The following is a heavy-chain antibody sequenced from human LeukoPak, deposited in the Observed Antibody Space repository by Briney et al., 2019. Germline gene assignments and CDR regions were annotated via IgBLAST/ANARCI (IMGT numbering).Heavy chain of an antibody. V-gene: IGHV6-1*01. Sequence: SQTLSLTCAISGDSVSSKSAAWNWIRKSPSRGLEWLGRTYYRSKWNYEYAASVKSRIAIRPDTSKNQFSLQLNSVTPEDTAVYYCARDPVWGSAWGQGTLVTVSS. CDR2: TYYRSKWNY. CDR3: ARDPVWGSA. CDR1: GDSVSSKSAA. J-gene: IGHJ5*02. D-gene: IGHD7-27*01.